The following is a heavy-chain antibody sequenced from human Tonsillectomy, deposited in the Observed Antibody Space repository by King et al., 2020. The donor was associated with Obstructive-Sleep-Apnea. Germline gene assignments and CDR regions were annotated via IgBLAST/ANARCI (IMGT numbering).Heavy chain of an antibody. V-gene: IGHV4-34*01. CDR3: AGVIAGRPYQYYGMDV. D-gene: IGHD6-6*01. J-gene: IGHJ6*02. CDR1: GGSFSDYY. Sequence: VQLQQWGAGLLKPSETLSLTCAVYGGSFSDYYWSWIRQSPGKGLEWIGEMDYSRSTNYNPSLKSRATISVDTSKNQFSLKLSSVTAADTAVYYCAGVIAGRPYQYYGMDVWGQGTTVTVSS. CDR2: MDYSRST.